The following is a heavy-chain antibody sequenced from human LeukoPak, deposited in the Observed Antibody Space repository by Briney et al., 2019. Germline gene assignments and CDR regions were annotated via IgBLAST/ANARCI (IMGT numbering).Heavy chain of an antibody. Sequence: SETLSLTCTVSGGSISSHYWSWIRQPPGKGLEWIGYIYYSGSTNYNPSLKSRVTISVDTSKNQFSLKLSSVTAADTAVYYCARPPHAYDFWSGYYPRWFDPWGQGTLVTVSS. J-gene: IGHJ5*02. CDR3: ARPPHAYDFWSGYYPRWFDP. CDR2: IYYSGST. CDR1: GGSISSHY. D-gene: IGHD3-3*01. V-gene: IGHV4-59*11.